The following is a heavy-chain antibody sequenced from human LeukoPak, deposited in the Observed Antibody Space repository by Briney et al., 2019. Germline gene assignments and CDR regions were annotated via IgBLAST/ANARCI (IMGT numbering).Heavy chain of an antibody. D-gene: IGHD4-17*01. CDR3: ARVEDDYGDYYFGMDV. Sequence: GGSLRLSCAASGFTFSSYWMSWVRQAPGKGLEWVANIRQDGSVQNYVDSVKGRFTISRDNAQNSLYLQMSSLRAEDTAVYYCARVEDDYGDYYFGMDVWGQGTTVTVSS. V-gene: IGHV3-7*01. J-gene: IGHJ6*02. CDR2: IRQDGSVQ. CDR1: GFTFSSYW.